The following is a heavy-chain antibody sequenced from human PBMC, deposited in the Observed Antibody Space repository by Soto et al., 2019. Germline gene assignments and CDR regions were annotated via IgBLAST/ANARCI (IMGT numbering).Heavy chain of an antibody. D-gene: IGHD2-8*02. Sequence: QVQLRQSGPGLVKPSGTLSLSCAVSGGSISSTNWWSWVRQSPGKGLEWIGEMYHSGSTTYNPSLRGRVTMSVDKSNNQFSLQLRYVTAADTAVYYCATLPPRIELAVLPIPTWGQGTLVTVSA. V-gene: IGHV4-4*02. CDR3: ATLPPRIELAVLPIPT. CDR1: GGSISSTNW. CDR2: MYHSGST. J-gene: IGHJ5*02.